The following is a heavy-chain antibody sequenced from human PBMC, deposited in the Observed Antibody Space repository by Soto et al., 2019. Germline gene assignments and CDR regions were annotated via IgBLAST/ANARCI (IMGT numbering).Heavy chain of an antibody. D-gene: IGHD6-13*01. CDR3: ARDGALIAAAGTEFDY. Sequence: ASVKVSCKASGYTFTSYAMHWVRQAPGQRLEWMGWINAGNGNTKYSQKFQGRVTITRDTSASTAYMELSSLRSEDTAVYYCARDGALIAAAGTEFDYWGQGTLVTV. V-gene: IGHV1-3*01. J-gene: IGHJ4*02. CDR2: INAGNGNT. CDR1: GYTFTSYA.